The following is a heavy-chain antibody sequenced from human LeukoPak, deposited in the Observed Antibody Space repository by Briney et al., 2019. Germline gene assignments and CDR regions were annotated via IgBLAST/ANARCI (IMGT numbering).Heavy chain of an antibody. Sequence: GRSLRLSCAASGFTFSSYAMSWVRQAPGKGLEWVSAISVSVGSTYYADSVKGRFTISRDNSKNTLYLQMNSLRAEDTGIYYCARGQWFSYYYYMDVWGKGTTVTVSS. D-gene: IGHD3-22*01. CDR3: ARGQWFSYYYYMDV. CDR1: GFTFSSYA. J-gene: IGHJ6*03. V-gene: IGHV3-23*01. CDR2: ISVSVGST.